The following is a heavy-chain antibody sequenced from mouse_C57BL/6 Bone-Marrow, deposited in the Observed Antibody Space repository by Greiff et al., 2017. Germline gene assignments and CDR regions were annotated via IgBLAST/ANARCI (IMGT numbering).Heavy chain of an antibody. Sequence: QVQLQQSGAELVKPGASVKLSCKASGYTFTSYEINWVKQRPGQGLEWIGWIYPRDGSTKYNEKFKGKATLTVDTSSSTAYMELHRLTSEDSAVYFCASSFGSKPYYYAMDYWGQGTSVTVSS. V-gene: IGHV1-85*01. CDR3: ASSFGSKPYYYAMDY. CDR2: IYPRDGST. J-gene: IGHJ4*01. CDR1: GYTFTSYE. D-gene: IGHD1-1*01.